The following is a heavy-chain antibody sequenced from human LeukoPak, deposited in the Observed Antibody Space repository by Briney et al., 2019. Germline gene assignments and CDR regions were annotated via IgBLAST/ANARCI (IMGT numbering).Heavy chain of an antibody. Sequence: GGSLILSCAASGFTFSRFWMGWVRQAPGKGLGWVANIKPDGSEKNYGDSVRGRFTISRDNARNSVHLQMNSLRAEDTAVYYCARENYFDYWGQGTLVTVSS. CDR3: ARENYFDY. J-gene: IGHJ4*02. CDR1: GFTFSRFW. CDR2: IKPDGSEK. V-gene: IGHV3-7*04.